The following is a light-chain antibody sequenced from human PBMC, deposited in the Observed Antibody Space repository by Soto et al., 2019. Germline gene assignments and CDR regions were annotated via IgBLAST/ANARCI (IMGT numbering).Light chain of an antibody. CDR3: QTLDTGARVV. J-gene: IGLJ2*01. CDR2: LSSDGSH. Sequence: QSVLTQSPSASASLGASVKLTCTLSSGHSSYAIAWHQQQPEKGPRYLMKLSSDGSHSKGDGIPDRFSGYSSGAERYLTISSLQSEDEADYYCQTLDTGARVVFGGGTKLTVL. CDR1: SGHSSYA. V-gene: IGLV4-69*01.